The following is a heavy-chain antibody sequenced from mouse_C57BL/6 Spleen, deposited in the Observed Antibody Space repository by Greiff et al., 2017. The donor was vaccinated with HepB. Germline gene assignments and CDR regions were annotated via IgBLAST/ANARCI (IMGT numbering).Heavy chain of an antibody. CDR3: TSYGSSSYAMDY. D-gene: IGHD1-1*01. CDR1: GYTFTDYE. CDR2: IDPETGGT. V-gene: IGHV1-15*01. Sequence: QVQLQQSGAELVRPGASVTLSCKASGYTFTDYEMHWVKQTPVHGLEWIGAIDPETGGTAYNQKFKGKAILTADKSSSTAYMELRSLTSEDSAVYYCTSYGSSSYAMDYWGQGTSVTVSS. J-gene: IGHJ4*01.